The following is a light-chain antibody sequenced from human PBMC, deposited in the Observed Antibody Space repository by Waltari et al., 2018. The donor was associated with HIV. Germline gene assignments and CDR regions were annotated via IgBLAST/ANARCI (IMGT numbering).Light chain of an antibody. CDR3: SSYTSTSTGV. Sequence: QSALTQPASVSGSPGQSITISCTGTSSDVGGYHYFSWYQQHPGKAPKFMIYEVSNRPSGVSKRFSGSKSGNTASLTISGLQAQDEADYSCSSYTSTSTGVFGTGTKVTVL. J-gene: IGLJ1*01. V-gene: IGLV2-14*01. CDR1: SSDVGGYHY. CDR2: EVS.